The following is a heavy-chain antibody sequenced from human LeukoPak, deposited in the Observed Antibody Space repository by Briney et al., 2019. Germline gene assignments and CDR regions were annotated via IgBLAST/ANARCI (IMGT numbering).Heavy chain of an antibody. CDR3: ANWAATIRNFNY. V-gene: IGHV1-2*02. D-gene: IGHD5-12*01. CDR2: IDPNSGGT. J-gene: IGHJ4*02. CDR1: GYTFTGYY. Sequence: ASVKVSCKASGYTFTGYYMHWVRQAPGQGLEWMGWIDPNSGGTNFAQKFRGRVTMTTDTSITTAYMELTRLRSDDTAVYYCANWAATIRNFNYWGQGTLVTVSS.